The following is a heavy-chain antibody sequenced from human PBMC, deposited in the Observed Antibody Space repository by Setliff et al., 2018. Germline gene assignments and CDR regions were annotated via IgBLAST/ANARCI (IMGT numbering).Heavy chain of an antibody. V-gene: IGHV1-18*01. D-gene: IGHD3-3*01. CDR1: GYGFMSHG. CDR2: ISPYNGDT. CDR3: ARDTYNSEWYGQRSFDF. Sequence: ASVKVSCKPSGYGFMSHGVSWVRQAPGQGLEWMGWISPYNGDTDYAQQFQGRVTMTADTSTNTAYMELRSLRSDDTAVYYCARDTYNSEWYGQRSFDFWGQGSLVTVSS. J-gene: IGHJ4*02.